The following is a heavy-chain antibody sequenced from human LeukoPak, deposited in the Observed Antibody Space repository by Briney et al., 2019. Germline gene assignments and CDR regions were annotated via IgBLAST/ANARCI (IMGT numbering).Heavy chain of an antibody. CDR1: GFTFSGYG. D-gene: IGHD6-19*01. Sequence: GGSLRLSCAASGFTFSGYGMHWVRQAPGKGLEWVAIIWYDGSNKYFADSVKGRFTISRDNSKNTLYLQMNSLRAEDTAVYYCARGTYSSGWYHYWGQGTLVTVSS. CDR3: ARGTYSSGWYHY. J-gene: IGHJ4*02. V-gene: IGHV3-33*01. CDR2: IWYDGSNK.